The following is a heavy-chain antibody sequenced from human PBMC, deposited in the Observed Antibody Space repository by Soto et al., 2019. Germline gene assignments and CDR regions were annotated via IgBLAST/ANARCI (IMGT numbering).Heavy chain of an antibody. J-gene: IGHJ4*02. CDR1: GYTLTELS. D-gene: IGHD6-25*01. Sequence: ASVKVSCKVPGYTLTELSMHWVRQAPGKGLEWMGGFDPEGGKTIYAQKFQGRVTMTEDTSAHTLYMELSSLRSEDTAVYYCARDLLCYSSGWNNLDYWGQGTLVTVSS. CDR3: ARDLLCYSSGWNNLDY. V-gene: IGHV1-24*01. CDR2: FDPEGGKT.